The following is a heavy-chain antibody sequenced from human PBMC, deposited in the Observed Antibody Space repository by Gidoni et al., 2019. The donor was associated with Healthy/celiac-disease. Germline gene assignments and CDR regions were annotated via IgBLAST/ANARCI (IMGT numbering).Heavy chain of an antibody. D-gene: IGHD3-3*01. J-gene: IGHJ6*02. CDR3: ARGVVTIFGVVIHLYGMDV. V-gene: IGHV3-48*02. Sequence: GFTFSSYRMNWVRQAPGKGLEWVSYISSSSSTIYYADSVKGRFTISRDNAKNSLYLQMNSLRDEDTAVYYCARGVVTIFGVVIHLYGMDVWGQGTTVTVSS. CDR1: GFTFSSYR. CDR2: ISSSSSTI.